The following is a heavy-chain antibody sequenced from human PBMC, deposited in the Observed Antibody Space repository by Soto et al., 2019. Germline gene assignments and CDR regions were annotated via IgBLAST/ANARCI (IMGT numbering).Heavy chain of an antibody. V-gene: IGHV3-23*01. CDR3: AKASYGDPYYYYGVDV. Sequence: HPGGSLRLSCAAFGFTFKLYDMSWVRQAPGKGLECVSTISGRDGSTYYPDSVKGRFTISRDNSKSTLYLQMDSLRAEDTAVYYCAKASYGDPYYYYGVDVWGQGTTVTVSS. CDR1: GFTFKLYD. J-gene: IGHJ6*02. CDR2: ISGRDGST. D-gene: IGHD4-17*01.